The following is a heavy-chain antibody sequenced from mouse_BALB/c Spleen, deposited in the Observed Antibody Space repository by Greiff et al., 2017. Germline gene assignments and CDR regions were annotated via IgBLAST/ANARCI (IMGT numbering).Heavy chain of an antibody. CDR1: GFTFTDYY. D-gene: IGHD2-14*01. Sequence: EVKLVESGGGLVQPGGSLRLSCATSGFTFTDYYMSWVRQPPGKALEWLGFIRNKANGYTTEYSASVKGRFTISRDNSQSILYLQMNTLRAEDSATYYCARVEVVYRDDGETFAYWGQGTLVTVSA. CDR2: IRNKANGYTT. J-gene: IGHJ3*01. CDR3: ARVEVVYRDDGETFAY. V-gene: IGHV7-3*02.